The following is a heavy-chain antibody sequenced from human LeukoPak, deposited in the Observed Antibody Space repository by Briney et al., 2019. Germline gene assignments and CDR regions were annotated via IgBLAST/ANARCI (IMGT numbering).Heavy chain of an antibody. V-gene: IGHV4-61*02. CDR1: GGSISSGSYY. CDR2: IYTSGST. J-gene: IGHJ3*02. CDR3: ARDRGDAFDI. Sequence: SQTLSLTCTVSGGSISSGSYYWSWIRQPAGRGLEWIGRIYTSGSTNYNPSLKSRVTISVDTSKNQFSLKLSSVTAADTAVYYCARDRGDAFDIWGQGTMVTVSS. D-gene: IGHD3-10*01.